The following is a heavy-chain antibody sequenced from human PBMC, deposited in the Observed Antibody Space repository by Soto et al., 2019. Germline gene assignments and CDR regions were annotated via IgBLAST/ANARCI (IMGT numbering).Heavy chain of an antibody. CDR3: ATSLPLRYFDWLVPLSPSHAFDI. CDR2: INHSGST. V-gene: IGHV4-34*01. J-gene: IGHJ3*02. D-gene: IGHD3-9*01. Sequence: SETLSLTCAVYGGSFSGYYLSWIRQPPGKGLEWIGEINHSGSTNYNPSLKSRVTISVDTSKNQFSLKLSSVTAADTAVYYCATSLPLRYFDWLVPLSPSHAFDIWGQGTMVTVSS. CDR1: GGSFSGYY.